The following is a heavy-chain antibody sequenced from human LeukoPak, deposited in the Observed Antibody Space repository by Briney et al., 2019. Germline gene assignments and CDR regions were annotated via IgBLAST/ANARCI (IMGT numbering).Heavy chain of an antibody. J-gene: IGHJ4*02. CDR1: GYTFTGYY. CDR3: ARTSPTVTTMED. CDR2: ISPNSGGT. Sequence: ASVKVSCKASGYTFTGYYMHWVRQAPGQGLEWMGRISPNSGGTNYAQKFQGRVTMTRDTSISTAYMELSRLRSDDTAVYYCARTSPTVTTMEDWGQGTLVTVSS. V-gene: IGHV1-2*06. D-gene: IGHD4-17*01.